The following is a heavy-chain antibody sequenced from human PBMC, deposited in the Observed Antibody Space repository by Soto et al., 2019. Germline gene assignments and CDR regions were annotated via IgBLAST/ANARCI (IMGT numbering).Heavy chain of an antibody. J-gene: IGHJ4*02. CDR3: ARGPPDILTGYYFDY. D-gene: IGHD3-9*01. CDR2: IYYSGST. V-gene: IGHV4-59*01. Sequence: PSETLSLTCTVSGGSISSYYWSWIRQPPGKGLEWIGYIYYSGSTNYNPSLKSRVTISVDTSKNQFSLKLSSVTAADTAVYYCARGPPDILTGYYFDYWGQGTLVTVSS. CDR1: GGSISSYY.